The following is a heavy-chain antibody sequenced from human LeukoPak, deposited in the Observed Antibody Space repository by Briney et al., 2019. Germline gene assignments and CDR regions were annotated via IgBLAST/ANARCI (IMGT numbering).Heavy chain of an antibody. CDR3: ARDWNYGFDY. CDR1: GFIFSNYA. CDR2: IKVDGSER. V-gene: IGHV3-7*01. D-gene: IGHD1-7*01. Sequence: TGGSLRLSCAASGFIFSNYAMSWVRQAPGKGLEWVANIKVDGSERYYVDSVKGRFTISRDNAKNSLYLQMNSLRAEDTAVYYCARDWNYGFDYWGQGTLVTVSS. J-gene: IGHJ4*02.